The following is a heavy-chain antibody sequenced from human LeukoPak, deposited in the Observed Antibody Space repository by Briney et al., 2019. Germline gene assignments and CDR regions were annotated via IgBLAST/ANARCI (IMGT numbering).Heavy chain of an antibody. CDR3: ARSRGGGPPVFDY. CDR1: GFTFSNYA. CDR2: ISSSSSTI. D-gene: IGHD3-10*01. V-gene: IGHV3-48*01. Sequence: GGSLRLSCAASGFTFSNYAMSWVRQAPGKGLEWVSYISSSSSTIYYADSVKGRFTISRDNAKNSLYLQMNSLRAEDTAVYYCARSRGGGPPVFDYWGQGTLVTVSS. J-gene: IGHJ4*02.